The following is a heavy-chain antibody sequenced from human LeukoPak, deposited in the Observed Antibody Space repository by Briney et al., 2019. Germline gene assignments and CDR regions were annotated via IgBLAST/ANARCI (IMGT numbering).Heavy chain of an antibody. CDR3: ARVGYSYGKNDAFDI. CDR2: ISSSSSYI. V-gene: IGHV3-21*01. CDR1: GFTFSSYS. J-gene: IGHJ3*02. Sequence: GGSLRLSCAASGFTFSSYSMNWVRQAPGKGLEWGSSISSSSSYIYYADSVKGRFTISRDNAKNSLYLQMNSLRAEDTAVYYCARVGYSYGKNDAFDIWGQGTMVTVSS. D-gene: IGHD5-18*01.